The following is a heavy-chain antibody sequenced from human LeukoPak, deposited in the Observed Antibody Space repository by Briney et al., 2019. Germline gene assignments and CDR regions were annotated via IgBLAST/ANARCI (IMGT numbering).Heavy chain of an antibody. V-gene: IGHV4-38-2*02. CDR3: AVGDSSGYFFDY. D-gene: IGHD3-22*01. CDR2: IYHSGST. Sequence: SETLSLTCTVSGYSISSGYYWGWIRQPPGKGLEWIGSIYHSGSTYYNPSLKSRVTISVDTSKNQFSLKLSSVTAADTAVYYCAVGDSSGYFFDYWGQGTLVTVSS. CDR1: GYSISSGYY. J-gene: IGHJ4*02.